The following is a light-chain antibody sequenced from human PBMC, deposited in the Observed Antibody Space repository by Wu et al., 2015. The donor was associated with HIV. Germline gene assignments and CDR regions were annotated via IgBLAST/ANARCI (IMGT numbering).Light chain of an antibody. CDR2: KAS. CDR1: QSISSW. V-gene: IGKV1-5*03. Sequence: DIQMTQSPSTLSASVGDRVTITCRASQSISSWLAWYQQKPGKAPKALIYKASSLQSGVPSRFSGSGFGTDFTLTISSLQREDFATYYCQQSYTVPVTFGGGTKVEIK. CDR3: QQSYTVPVT. J-gene: IGKJ4*01.